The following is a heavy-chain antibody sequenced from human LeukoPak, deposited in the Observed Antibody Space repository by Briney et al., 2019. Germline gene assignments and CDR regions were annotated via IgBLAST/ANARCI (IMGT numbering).Heavy chain of an antibody. J-gene: IGHJ3*02. D-gene: IGHD6-19*01. CDR2: IYWNDDK. CDR3: AHTSGNSGWLGYDAFDI. CDR1: GFSLRTRGEG. V-gene: IGHV2-5*01. Sequence: ESGPTLVKPTQTLTLTCTFSGFSLRTRGEGVGWIRQPPGKAPEWLALIYWNDDKRYSPSLKSRLTITKDTSKNHVVITMTNMDPVDTATYYCAHTSGNSGWLGYDAFDIWGQGTMVTVSS.